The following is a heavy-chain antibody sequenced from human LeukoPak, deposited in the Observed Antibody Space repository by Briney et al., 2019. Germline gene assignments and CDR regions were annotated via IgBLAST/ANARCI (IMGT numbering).Heavy chain of an antibody. V-gene: IGHV3-33*08. CDR1: GFTFSSYG. J-gene: IGHJ4*02. CDR2: IWYDGSNK. Sequence: PGGSLRLSCAASGFTFSSYGMHWVRQASGKGLEWVAVIWYDGSNKYYADSVKGRFTISRDNSKNTLYLQMNSLRAEDTAVYYCARDNSGWYYYFDYWGQGTLVTVSS. D-gene: IGHD6-19*01. CDR3: ARDNSGWYYYFDY.